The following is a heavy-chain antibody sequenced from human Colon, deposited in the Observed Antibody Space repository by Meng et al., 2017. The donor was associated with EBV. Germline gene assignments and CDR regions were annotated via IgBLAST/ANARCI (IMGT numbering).Heavy chain of an antibody. J-gene: IGHJ4*02. V-gene: IGHV4-39*07. CDR3: ARVGGLDGYRLGGDY. Sequence: HLQESGPGVVRPSEXLSLSCAVSGGSIRGTDYYWAWIRQPPGKGLEWIGSIYSSGSPYYSPSLKSRVTISVDTSKNQFSLRLNSVTAADTAVYYCARVGGLDGYRLGGDYWGQGALVTVSS. CDR1: GGSIRGTDYY. D-gene: IGHD5-24*01. CDR2: IYSSGSP.